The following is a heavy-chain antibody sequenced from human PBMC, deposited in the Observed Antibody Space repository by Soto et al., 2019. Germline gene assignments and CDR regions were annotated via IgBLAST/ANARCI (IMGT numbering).Heavy chain of an antibody. V-gene: IGHV5-51*01. D-gene: IGHD3-9*01. CDR3: ARLELTGLDN. CDR2: IYPGGSDT. Sequence: PGESLKISCKGSGCTFATHWIAWVRRMPGKGLEWMGIIYPGGSDTRYSPSFQGQVTISADKSFSTAYLQWSSLKASDTAIYFCARLELTGLDNWGQGTPVTVSS. J-gene: IGHJ4*02. CDR1: GCTFATHW.